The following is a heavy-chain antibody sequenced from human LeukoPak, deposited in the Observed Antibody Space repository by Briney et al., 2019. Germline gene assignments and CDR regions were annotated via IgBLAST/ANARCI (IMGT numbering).Heavy chain of an antibody. J-gene: IGHJ4*02. CDR1: GFTFSGYA. CDR3: AKALTGWGAYDY. CDR2: ISGSGSDT. D-gene: IGHD3-9*01. V-gene: IGHV3-23*01. Sequence: PGGSLRLSCAGSGFTFSGYAMSWVRQAPGKGLEWVSAISGSGSDTFYADSVKGRFTISRDNSKNTLSVQMNSLRAEDTAVYYCAKALTGWGAYDYWDQGTLVTVSS.